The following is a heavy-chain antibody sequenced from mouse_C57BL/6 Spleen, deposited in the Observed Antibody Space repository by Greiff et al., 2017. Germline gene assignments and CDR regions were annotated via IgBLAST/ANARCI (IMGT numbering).Heavy chain of an antibody. J-gene: IGHJ4*01. CDR1: GFTFTDYY. D-gene: IGHD2-3*01. CDR2: IRNKANGYTT. V-gene: IGHV7-3*01. Sequence: EVQGVESGGGLVQPGGSLSLSCAASGFTFTDYYMSWVRQPPGKALEWLGFIRNKANGYTTEYSASVKGRFTISRDKCQSILDLQMNALRAEDSATYDCARYPVMGDGYYYARDYWGQGTSVTVSS. CDR3: ARYPVMGDGYYYARDY.